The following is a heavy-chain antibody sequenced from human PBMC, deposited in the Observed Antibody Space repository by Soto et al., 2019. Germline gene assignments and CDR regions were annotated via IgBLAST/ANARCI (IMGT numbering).Heavy chain of an antibody. J-gene: IGHJ4*02. Sequence: EVQLVESGGDLDQPGGSLRLSCAASGFTFTNYWMHWVRQAPGRGLLWISRINPDGSTTFYADSVKGRFTISRDNAKNTLYLQMNSLRGEDTAVYYCASLPQDVSPVPGNEGPDYWGQGTLVTVSS. CDR2: INPDGSTT. CDR1: GFTFTNYW. V-gene: IGHV3-74*01. CDR3: ASLPQDVSPVPGNEGPDY. D-gene: IGHD6-19*01.